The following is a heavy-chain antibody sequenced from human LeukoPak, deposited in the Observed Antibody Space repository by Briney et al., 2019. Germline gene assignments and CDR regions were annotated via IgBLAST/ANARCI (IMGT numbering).Heavy chain of an antibody. Sequence: PGGSLRLSCAAAGFTFSSYSMNWVRQAPGKGLEWVSSISGSSSYIYYADSVKGRFTISRDNAKNSLYLQMNSLRAEDTAVYYCARDVAIDVRAFDIWGQGTMVTVSS. D-gene: IGHD5-24*01. CDR3: ARDVAIDVRAFDI. J-gene: IGHJ3*02. CDR2: ISGSSSYI. V-gene: IGHV3-21*01. CDR1: GFTFSSYS.